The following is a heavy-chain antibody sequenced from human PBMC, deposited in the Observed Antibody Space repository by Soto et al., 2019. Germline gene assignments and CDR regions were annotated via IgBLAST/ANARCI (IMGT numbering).Heavy chain of an antibody. Sequence: VASVKVSCKASGYTFTGYYMHWVRQAPGQGLEWMGWINPNSGGTNYAQKFQGRVTMTRDTSISTAYMELSRLRSDDTAVYYCARDNYDILTGYHYFDYWGQGTLVTVSS. CDR3: ARDNYDILTGYHYFDY. J-gene: IGHJ4*02. D-gene: IGHD3-9*01. CDR1: GYTFTGYY. V-gene: IGHV1-2*02. CDR2: INPNSGGT.